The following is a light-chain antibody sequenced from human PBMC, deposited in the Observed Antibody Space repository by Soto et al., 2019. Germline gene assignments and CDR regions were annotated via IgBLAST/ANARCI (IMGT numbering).Light chain of an antibody. J-gene: IGKJ5*01. CDR2: GTS. Sequence: EIVLTQSPGTLSLSPGERGTLSCRASQSVSSSYLAWYQQRPGQAPRLLIFGTSSRATGIPDRFIGGGSGTDFTLTISRLEPEDFAVYYCQQYNNWPRTFGQGTRLEIK. CDR3: QQYNNWPRT. CDR1: QSVSSSY. V-gene: IGKV3-20*01.